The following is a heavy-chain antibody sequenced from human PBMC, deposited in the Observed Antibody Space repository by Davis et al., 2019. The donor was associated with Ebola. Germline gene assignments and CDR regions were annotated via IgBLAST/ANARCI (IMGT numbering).Heavy chain of an antibody. J-gene: IGHJ4*02. CDR1: GFTFSNYA. Sequence: PGGSLRPSCAASGFTFSNYAMHWVRQAPGKGLEWVAVVSHSERERFYGDSVKGRFTISRDNSENTLYLQMNSLTADDTAVYYCARAVFHEVLDYWGQGTPVTFSS. CDR3: ARAVFHEVLDY. V-gene: IGHV3-30*04. D-gene: IGHD3-3*01. CDR2: VSHSERER.